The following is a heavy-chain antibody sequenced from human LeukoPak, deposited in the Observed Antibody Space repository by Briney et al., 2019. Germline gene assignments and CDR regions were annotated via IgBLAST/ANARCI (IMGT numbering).Heavy chain of an antibody. D-gene: IGHD2-2*01. J-gene: IGHJ6*02. Sequence: GASVKVSCKASGYTFTSYYMHWVRQAPGQGLEWMGIINPSGGSTSYAQKFQGRVTMTRDTSTSTVYMELSSLRSEDTAVYYCARDLGHLTQQYYYYYYGMDVWGQGTTVTVSS. CDR3: ARDLGHLTQQYYYYYYGMDV. CDR2: INPSGGST. CDR1: GYTFTSYY. V-gene: IGHV1-46*01.